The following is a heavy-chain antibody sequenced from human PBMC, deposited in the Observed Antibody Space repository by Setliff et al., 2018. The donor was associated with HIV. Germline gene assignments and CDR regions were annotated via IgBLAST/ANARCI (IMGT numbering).Heavy chain of an antibody. V-gene: IGHV4-59*08. D-gene: IGHD3-3*02. Sequence: SETLSLTCTVSGGSIRSHYWSWIRQPPGKRLEWIGYIYYSGSTNYNPSLKSRVTISVDTAKNQFSLKLSSVTAADTAVYYCARTIKEHLAVLWFDPWGQGTLVTVS. J-gene: IGHJ5*02. CDR2: IYYSGST. CDR3: ARTIKEHLAVLWFDP. CDR1: GGSIRSHY.